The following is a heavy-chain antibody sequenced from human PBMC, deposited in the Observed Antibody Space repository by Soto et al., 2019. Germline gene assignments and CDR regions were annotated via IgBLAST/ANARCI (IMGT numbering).Heavy chain of an antibody. CDR2: IYYSGST. V-gene: IGHV4-39*01. D-gene: IGHD4-4*01. CDR1: GGSISSSSYF. Sequence: SETLSLTCTVSGGSISSSSYFWGWIRQPPGKGLEWIGSIYYSGSTYYNPSLKSRVTVSVDASKNQFSLKLSSVTAADTAVYYCARHPSNFWFDPWGQGTLVTVSS. CDR3: ARHPSNFWFDP. J-gene: IGHJ5*02.